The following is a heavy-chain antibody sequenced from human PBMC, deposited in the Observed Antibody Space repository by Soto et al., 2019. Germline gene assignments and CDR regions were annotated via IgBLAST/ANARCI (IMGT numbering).Heavy chain of an antibody. CDR3: GFSIDQRPPYNRFAP. D-gene: IGHD6-25*01. CDR1: GYTFTSYY. J-gene: IGHJ5*02. V-gene: IGHV1-46*01. CDR2: INPSGGST. Sequence: DSVKVSCKASGYTFTSYYMHWVRQAPGQGLEWMGIINPSGGSTSYAQKFQGRVTMTRDTSTCTVYMELSSLRSEDTAVYYCGFSIDQRPPYNRFAPCGQGTLVTVSS.